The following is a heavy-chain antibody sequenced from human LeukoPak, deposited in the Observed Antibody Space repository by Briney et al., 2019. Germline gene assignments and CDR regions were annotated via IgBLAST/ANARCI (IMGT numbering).Heavy chain of an antibody. V-gene: IGHV3-7*01. CDR3: AREGYYYDSSGYYPFDY. CDR1: GFTFSSYW. Sequence: GGSLRLSCAASGFTFSSYWMSWVRQAPGKGLEWVANIKQDGSEKYYVDSVKGRFTISRDNAKNSLYLQMNSLRAEDTAVYYCAREGYYYDSSGYYPFDYWGRGTLVTVSS. CDR2: IKQDGSEK. J-gene: IGHJ4*02. D-gene: IGHD3-22*01.